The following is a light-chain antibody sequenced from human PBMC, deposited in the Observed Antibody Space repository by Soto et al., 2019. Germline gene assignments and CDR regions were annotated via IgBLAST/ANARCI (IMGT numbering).Light chain of an antibody. CDR1: QSISSY. J-gene: IGKJ3*01. CDR3: QQSYSNPLT. V-gene: IGKV1-39*01. Sequence: DIQMTQSPSSLSASVGDRVTITCRASQSISSYLNCYQQKPGKAPKLLIYAASSLQSVVPSRFSGSGSGTDFTLTISSLQPEEFATYYCQQSYSNPLTFGPGTKVAI. CDR2: AAS.